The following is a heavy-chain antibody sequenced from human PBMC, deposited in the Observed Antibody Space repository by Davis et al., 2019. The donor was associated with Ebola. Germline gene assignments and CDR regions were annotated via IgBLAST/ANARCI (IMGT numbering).Heavy chain of an antibody. Sequence: GESLKISCAASGFTFSSYWMHWVRQAPGKGLEWVSSISSSNYVYYADSVKGRFTISRDNAKNSLYLQMDTLRVEDTAIYYCVPGTWIRGQGTLVTVSS. J-gene: IGHJ4*02. CDR2: ISSSNYV. CDR3: VPGTWI. D-gene: IGHD5-18*01. V-gene: IGHV3-69-1*02. CDR1: GFTFSSYW.